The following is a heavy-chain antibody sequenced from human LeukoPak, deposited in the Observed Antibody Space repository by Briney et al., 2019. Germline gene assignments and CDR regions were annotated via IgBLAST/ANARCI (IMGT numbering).Heavy chain of an antibody. V-gene: IGHV3-23*01. CDR1: GFTFNRYG. J-gene: IGHJ4*02. Sequence: PGGSLRLSCAASGFTFNRYGMSWVRQAPGKGLEWVSVISGSGGSTYYADSVKGRFTISRDNSKNTLYLQMNSLRVEDTAVYHCASGHLWLTQDYWGQGTLVTVSS. CDR2: ISGSGGST. CDR3: ASGHLWLTQDY. D-gene: IGHD5-18*01.